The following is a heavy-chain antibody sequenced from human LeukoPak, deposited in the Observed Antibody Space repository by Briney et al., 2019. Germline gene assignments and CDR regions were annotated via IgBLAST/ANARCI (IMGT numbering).Heavy chain of an antibody. CDR1: GFSVSSNY. CDR3: ARTLPGSYSDC. D-gene: IGHD7-27*01. Sequence: GGPLRLSCAASGFSVSSNYMSWVRQAPGKGLEWVSVIFSGGSTYYADSVKGRFTISRDDSKNTVYLQLNSLRAEDTAVYYCARTLPGSYSDCWGQGTLVAVSS. J-gene: IGHJ4*02. CDR2: IFSGGST. V-gene: IGHV3-53*01.